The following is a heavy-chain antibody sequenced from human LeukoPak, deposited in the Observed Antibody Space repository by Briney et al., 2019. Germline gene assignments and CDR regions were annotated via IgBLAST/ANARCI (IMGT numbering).Heavy chain of an antibody. CDR3: AKRTDYSNNWYSFDY. V-gene: IGHV3-23*01. CDR1: GFTFRSYA. D-gene: IGHD6-13*01. Sequence: QSGGSLRLSCAASGFTFRSYAMSWVRQAPGSGLEWVSTIRAGGDSTNYAASVKGRFTISKDDTTNTPILQMNGLRAEDPVVYYCAKRTDYSNNWYSFDYWGQGTLVTVSS. CDR2: IRAGGDST. J-gene: IGHJ4*02.